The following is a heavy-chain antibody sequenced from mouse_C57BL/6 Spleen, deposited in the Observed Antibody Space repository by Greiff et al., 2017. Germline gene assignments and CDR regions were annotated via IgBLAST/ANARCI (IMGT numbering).Heavy chain of an antibody. V-gene: IGHV1-63*01. Sequence: VQLQESGAELVRPGTSVKMSCKASGYTFTNYWIGWVKQRPGHGLEWIGDIYPGGGYTNYNEKFKGKATLTADKSSSTAYMQISSLTSEDSAIYCCARGNYWYGRDYAMDYWGQGTSVTVSS. CDR3: ARGNYWYGRDYAMDY. D-gene: IGHD1-1*01. CDR2: IYPGGGYT. CDR1: GYTFTNYW. J-gene: IGHJ4*01.